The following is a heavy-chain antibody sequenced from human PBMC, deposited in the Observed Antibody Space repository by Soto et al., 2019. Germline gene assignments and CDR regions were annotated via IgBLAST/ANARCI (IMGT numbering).Heavy chain of an antibody. CDR3: ARDLRQLLSHNYYYYYLGV. Sequence: QVHLVESGGGLVKPGGSLRLSCAASGFTFSDYQMSGIRQAPGKGLAWVSYIGSSGLSVYYEDSVKGRFTISRDNANNSLYLEMNSLRADDSSVYYCARDLRQLLSHNYYYYYLGVWGKGTTVSVSS. D-gene: IGHD2-2*01. V-gene: IGHV3-11*01. CDR2: IGSSGLSV. CDR1: GFTFSDYQ. J-gene: IGHJ6*03.